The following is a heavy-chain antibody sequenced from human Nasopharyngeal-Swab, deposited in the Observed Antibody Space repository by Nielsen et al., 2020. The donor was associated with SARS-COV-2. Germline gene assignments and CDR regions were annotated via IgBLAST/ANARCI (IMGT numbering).Heavy chain of an antibody. CDR3: ARICFFFGVVIRTIYYYYYYMDV. J-gene: IGHJ6*03. CDR2: SNAGNGNT. CDR1: GYTFTSYA. Sequence: ASVKVSCKASGYTFTSYAMHWVRQAPGQRLEWMGWSNAGNGNTKYSQKFQGRVTITRDTSASTAYMELSSLRPEDTAVYYCARICFFFGVVIRTIYYYYYYMDVWGKGTTVTVSS. V-gene: IGHV1-3*01. D-gene: IGHD3-3*01.